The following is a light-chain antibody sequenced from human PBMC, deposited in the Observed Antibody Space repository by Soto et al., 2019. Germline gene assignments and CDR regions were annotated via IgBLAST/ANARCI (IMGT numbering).Light chain of an antibody. Sequence: DIVLTQSPGTLSLSPGERATLSCRASQSVSSGYLAWYQQKPGQAPRLLIYGASSRDTGIPDRFSGSGSGTDFTLTISRLEPEDFAVYYCQQYGSNPKTFGGGTKVEIK. CDR1: QSVSSGY. CDR2: GAS. CDR3: QQYGSNPKT. V-gene: IGKV3-20*01. J-gene: IGKJ4*01.